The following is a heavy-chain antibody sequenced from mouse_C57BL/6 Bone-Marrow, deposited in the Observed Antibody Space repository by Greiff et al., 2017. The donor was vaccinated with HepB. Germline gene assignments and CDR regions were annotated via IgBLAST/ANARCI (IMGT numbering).Heavy chain of an antibody. J-gene: IGHJ4*01. CDR1: GYTFTSYN. Sequence: VQLQQSGAELVRPGASVKMSCKASGYTFTSYNMHWVKQTPRQGLEWIGAIYPGNGDTSYNQKFKGKATLTVDKSSSTAYMQLSSLTSEESAVYFCAREGAYYSNYLYYYAMDYWGQGTSVTVSS. CDR3: AREGAYYSNYLYYYAMDY. D-gene: IGHD2-5*01. V-gene: IGHV1-12*01. CDR2: IYPGNGDT.